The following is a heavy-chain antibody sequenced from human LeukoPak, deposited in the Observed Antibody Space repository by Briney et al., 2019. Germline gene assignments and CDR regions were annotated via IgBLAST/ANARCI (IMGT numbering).Heavy chain of an antibody. CDR3: ATAHCSSTSCYPHDAFDI. V-gene: IGHV1-24*01. CDR2: FDPEDGET. J-gene: IGHJ3*02. CDR1: GYTPTELS. D-gene: IGHD2-2*01. Sequence: ASVKVSCKVSGYTPTELSMHWVRQAPGKGLEWMGGFDPEDGETIYAQKFQGRVTMTEDTSTDTAYVELSSLRSEDTAVYYCATAHCSSTSCYPHDAFDIWGQGTMVTVSS.